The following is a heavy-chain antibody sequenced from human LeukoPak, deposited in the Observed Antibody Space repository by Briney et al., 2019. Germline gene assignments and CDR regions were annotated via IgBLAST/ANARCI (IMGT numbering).Heavy chain of an antibody. Sequence: ASVKVSCKAYGYTFTSYGISWVRQAPGQGLEWMGWISAYNGNTNYAQRLQGRVTMTTDTSTSTAYMELRSLRSDDTAVYYCARRRFGEWEFDYWGQGTLVTVSS. J-gene: IGHJ4*02. CDR3: ARRRFGEWEFDY. CDR2: ISAYNGNT. CDR1: GYTFTSYG. D-gene: IGHD3-10*01. V-gene: IGHV1-18*01.